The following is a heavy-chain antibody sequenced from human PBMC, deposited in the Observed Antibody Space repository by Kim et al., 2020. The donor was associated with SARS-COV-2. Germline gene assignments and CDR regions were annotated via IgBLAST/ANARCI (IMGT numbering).Heavy chain of an antibody. CDR3: ARDLKALVVPAARGAFDI. Sequence: SETLSLTCTVSGGSISSGGYYWSWIRQHPGKGLEWIGYIYYSGSTYYNPSLKSRVTISVDTSKNQFSLKLSSVTAADTAVYYCARDLKALVVPAARGAFDIWGQGTMVTVSS. CDR2: IYYSGST. CDR1: GGSISSGGYY. D-gene: IGHD2-2*01. V-gene: IGHV4-31*03. J-gene: IGHJ3*02.